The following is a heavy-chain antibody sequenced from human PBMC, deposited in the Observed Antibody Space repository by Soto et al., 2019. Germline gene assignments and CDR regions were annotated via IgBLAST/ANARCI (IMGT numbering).Heavy chain of an antibody. CDR3: AQDRRGSWEGNNWFDP. D-gene: IGHD6-13*01. V-gene: IGHV3-23*01. CDR1: GFTFSSYA. CDR2: ISGSGGTT. Sequence: EVQMLESGGGLVQPGGSLRLSCAASGFTFSSYAMSWVRQAPGKGLEWVSVISGSGGTTYYADSVKGRFTSSRDNPKNTLYLQMHSLRAEDTAVYYCAQDRRGSWEGNNWFDPWGQGTLVTVSS. J-gene: IGHJ5*02.